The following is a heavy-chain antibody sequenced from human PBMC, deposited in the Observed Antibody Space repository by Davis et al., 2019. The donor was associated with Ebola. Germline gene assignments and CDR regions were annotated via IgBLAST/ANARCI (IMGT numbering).Heavy chain of an antibody. CDR2: IWYDGSNK. Sequence: GESLKTSCAASGFTFSSYGMHWVRQAPGKGLEWVAVIWYDGSNKYYADFVKGRFTISRDNSKNTLYLQMNSLRAEDTAVYYCAIYCSGGSCTDYWGQGTLVTGSS. V-gene: IGHV3-33*01. D-gene: IGHD2-15*01. J-gene: IGHJ4*02. CDR1: GFTFSSYG. CDR3: AIYCSGGSCTDY.